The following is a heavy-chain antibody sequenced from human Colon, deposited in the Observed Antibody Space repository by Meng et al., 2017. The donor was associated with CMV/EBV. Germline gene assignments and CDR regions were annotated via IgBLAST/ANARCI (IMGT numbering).Heavy chain of an antibody. CDR3: ARGGVLSFGETEDY. J-gene: IGHJ4*02. V-gene: IGHV1-18*01. CDR2: MSPYNNK. CDR1: GCNVMNAG. D-gene: IGHD3-10*01. Sequence: EGSGCNVMNAGIDWVRQAPGQGLEWVGWMSPYNNKNSAQNLRDRITLSTDTSTNTAYMELRSLRSDDTALYYCARGGVLSFGETEDYWGQGTLVTVSS.